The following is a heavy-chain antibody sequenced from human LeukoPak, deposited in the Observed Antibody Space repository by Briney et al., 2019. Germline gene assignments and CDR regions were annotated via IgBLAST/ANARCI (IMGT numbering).Heavy chain of an antibody. J-gene: IGHJ4*02. CDR1: GFTFDDYA. Sequence: GGSLRLSCAASGFTFDDYAMSWVRQTPGEGLEWVSGTNWDVGRTGYADSVEGRFTISRDNAKNSLYLQMNSMRVEDTAMYYCARDGLRRPPTPYCGGDCPLDYWGQGTLVSVSS. CDR3: ARDGLRRPPTPYCGGDCPLDY. CDR2: TNWDVGRT. V-gene: IGHV3-20*04. D-gene: IGHD2-21*02.